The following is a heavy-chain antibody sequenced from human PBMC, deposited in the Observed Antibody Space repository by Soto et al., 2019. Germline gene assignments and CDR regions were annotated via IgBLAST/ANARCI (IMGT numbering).Heavy chain of an antibody. Sequence: GESLKISCKGSGYSFTSYWIGWVRQMPGKGLEWMGIIYPGDSDTRYSPSFQGQVTISADKSISTAYLQWSSLKASDTAMYYCASLPGIAAALTSSAAAAEYFQHWGQGTLVTVSS. CDR1: GYSFTSYW. CDR3: ASLPGIAAALTSSAAAAEYFQH. V-gene: IGHV5-51*01. CDR2: IYPGDSDT. D-gene: IGHD6-13*01. J-gene: IGHJ1*01.